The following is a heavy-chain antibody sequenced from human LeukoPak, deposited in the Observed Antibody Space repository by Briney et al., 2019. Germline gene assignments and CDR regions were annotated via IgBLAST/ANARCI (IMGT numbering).Heavy chain of an antibody. Sequence: ASVKVSCKASGYTFTGYYIHWVRQAPGQGLEWMGWINPNSGGTNYAQKFQGRVTMTRDTSIGTAYMEVSRLRSDDTAVYYCARDRLASGEKDFDYWGQGTLVTVSS. CDR1: GYTFTGYY. J-gene: IGHJ4*02. CDR3: ARDRLASGEKDFDY. V-gene: IGHV1-2*02. D-gene: IGHD2-15*01. CDR2: INPNSGGT.